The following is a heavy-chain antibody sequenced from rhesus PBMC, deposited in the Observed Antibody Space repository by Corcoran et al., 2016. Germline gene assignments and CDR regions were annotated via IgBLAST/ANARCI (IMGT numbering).Heavy chain of an antibody. V-gene: IGHV2S1*01. Sequence: QVTLKESGPALVKPTQTLTLTCTFSGFSLRTSGMGVGWIRQPPGKAREWLASIYWDDDRYYSTSLKSRLTISKDTSKNQVVLTMTNMDPVDTATYYCARGGTTVAAQIDYWGQGVLVTVSS. J-gene: IGHJ4*01. CDR2: IYWDDDR. CDR3: ARGGTTVAAQIDY. D-gene: IGHD4-29*01. CDR1: GFSLRTSGMG.